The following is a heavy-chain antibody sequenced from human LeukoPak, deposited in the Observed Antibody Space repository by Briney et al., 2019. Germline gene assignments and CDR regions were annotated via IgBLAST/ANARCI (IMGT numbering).Heavy chain of an antibody. V-gene: IGHV4-34*01. J-gene: IGHJ4*02. CDR1: GGSFSGYY. CDR2: INHSGST. Sequence: SETLSLTCAVYGGSFSGYYWSWIRQPPGKGLEWIGEINHSGSTNYNPSLKSRVTISVDTSKNQFSLKLSSVTAADTAVYYCAREPAYYDYVWGSYRSTQPLDYWGQGTLVTVSS. CDR3: AREPAYYDYVWGSYRSTQPLDY. D-gene: IGHD3-16*02.